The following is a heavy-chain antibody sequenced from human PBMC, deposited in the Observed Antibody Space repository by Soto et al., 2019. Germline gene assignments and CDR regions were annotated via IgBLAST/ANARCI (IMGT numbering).Heavy chain of an antibody. CDR1: GYNFTSYY. V-gene: IGHV1-46*03. CDR3: ARDLTGGPTYYDFWSGYSPVDY. Sequence: QVQLVQSGAEVKKPGASVKVSCKASGYNFTSYYMHWVRQAPGQGLEWMGIIDPSGGSTSYAQKFQGRASMTRDTSTSTVYMDLSSLRSEDTAVYYCARDLTGGPTYYDFWSGYSPVDYWGLGTLVTVSS. D-gene: IGHD3-3*01. CDR2: IDPSGGST. J-gene: IGHJ4*02.